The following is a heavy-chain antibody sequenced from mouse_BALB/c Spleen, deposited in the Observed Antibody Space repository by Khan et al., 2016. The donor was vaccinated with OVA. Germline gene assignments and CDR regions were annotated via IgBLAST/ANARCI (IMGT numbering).Heavy chain of an antibody. V-gene: IGHV1-77*01. J-gene: IGHJ3*01. CDR2: ISPESGDT. D-gene: IGHD1-2*01. Sequence: QVQLQQSGAELARPGASVKLSCKASGYTFTDYYINWVKQRTGQGLEWIGEISPESGDTYYTEKFKGKATLTADNSSTTAYLQLIRLPPEASAVYFCARRNYFGYTVAYWGQGTLVTVSA. CDR1: GYTFTDYY. CDR3: ARRNYFGYTVAY.